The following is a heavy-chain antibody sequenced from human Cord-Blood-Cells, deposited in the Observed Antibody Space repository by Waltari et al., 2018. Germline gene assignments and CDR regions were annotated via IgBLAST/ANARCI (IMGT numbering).Heavy chain of an antibody. CDR1: GGSVSSGSYH. CDR3: ARLGYCSSTSCYSDYYYYYMDV. CDR2: IYYSGST. V-gene: IGHV4-61*01. Sequence: QVQLLESGPGLVKPSETLSLTCTVSGGSVSSGSYHWSWIRQPPGKGLEWIGYIYYSGSTNYNPSLKSRVTISVDTSKNQFSLKLSSVTAADTAVYYCARLGYCSSTSCYSDYYYYYMDVWGKGTTVTVSS. D-gene: IGHD2-2*02. J-gene: IGHJ6*03.